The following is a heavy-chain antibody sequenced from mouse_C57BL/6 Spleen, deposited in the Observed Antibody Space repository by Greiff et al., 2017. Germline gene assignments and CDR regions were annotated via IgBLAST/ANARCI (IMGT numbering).Heavy chain of an antibody. CDR3: ARERGAAMDY. V-gene: IGHV1-53*01. CDR2: INPGSGGT. J-gene: IGHJ4*01. CDR1: GYTFTSYW. Sequence: VQLQQPGTELVKPGASVKLSCKASGYTFTSYWMHWVKQRPGQGLELIGNINPGSGGTNYNEKFKGKATLTADKSSSTAYMQLSSLTSEDSAVYFCARERGAAMDYWGQGTSVTVSS.